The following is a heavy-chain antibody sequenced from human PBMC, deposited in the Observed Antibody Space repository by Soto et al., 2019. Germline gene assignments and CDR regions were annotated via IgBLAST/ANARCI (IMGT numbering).Heavy chain of an antibody. CDR3: ARDYYDSSGTQIMDV. V-gene: IGHV3-21*01. Sequence: DVQLVESGGGLVKPGGSLRLSCAASGFTFSTYSMNWVRQAPGKGLEWVSSLSSSSSYIYYADSVKDRFTISRDNAENSLYLQMNSLRAEDTAVYYCARDYYDSSGTQIMDVWGQGTTVTVSS. J-gene: IGHJ6*02. CDR2: LSSSSSYI. D-gene: IGHD3-22*01. CDR1: GFTFSTYS.